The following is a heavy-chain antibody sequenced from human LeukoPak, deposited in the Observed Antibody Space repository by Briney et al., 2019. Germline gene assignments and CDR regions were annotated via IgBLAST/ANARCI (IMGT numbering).Heavy chain of an antibody. D-gene: IGHD5-18*01. CDR2: IYYSGST. J-gene: IGHJ5*02. CDR1: GGPISSYY. V-gene: IGHV4-59*01. Sequence: SETLSLTCTVSGGPISSYYWSWIRQPPGKGLEWIGYIYYSGSTNYNPSLKSRVTISVDTSKNQFSLKLSSVTAADTAVYYCAREYSYGYGNWFDPWGQGTLVTVSS. CDR3: AREYSYGYGNWFDP.